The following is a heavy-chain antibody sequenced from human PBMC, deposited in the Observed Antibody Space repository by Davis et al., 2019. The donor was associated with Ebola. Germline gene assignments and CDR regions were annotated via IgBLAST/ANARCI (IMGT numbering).Heavy chain of an antibody. V-gene: IGHV4-39*07. CDR1: GGFISNTIYY. Sequence: MPGGSLRLSCTVAGGFISNTIYYWAWIRQPPGKGLVWIGSMYYSGSTYYNPSLKSRVTISGDTSKNQFSLKLSSVTAADTAVYYCARDWSGYCSGGSCYNWFDPWGQGTLVTVSS. CDR3: ARDWSGYCSGGSCYNWFDP. J-gene: IGHJ5*02. CDR2: MYYSGST. D-gene: IGHD2-15*01.